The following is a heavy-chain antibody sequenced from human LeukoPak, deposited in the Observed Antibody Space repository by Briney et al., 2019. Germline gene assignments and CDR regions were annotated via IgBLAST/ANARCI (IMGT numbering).Heavy chain of an antibody. CDR2: MNPNSGNT. CDR1: GYIFTTYD. CDR3: ARGKIGAVAGYYFDY. V-gene: IGHV1-8*01. J-gene: IGHJ4*02. D-gene: IGHD6-19*01. Sequence: ASVKVSCKASGYIFTTYDINWVRQATGQGLEWMGWMNPNSGNTGYAQKFQGRVTMTRNTSISTAYMELSSLRSEDTAVYYCARGKIGAVAGYYFDYWGQGTLVTVSS.